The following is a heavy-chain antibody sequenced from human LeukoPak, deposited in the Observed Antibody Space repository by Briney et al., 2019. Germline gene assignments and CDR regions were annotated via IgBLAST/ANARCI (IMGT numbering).Heavy chain of an antibody. V-gene: IGHV3-11*04. CDR1: GFTFSDYY. J-gene: IGHJ4*02. Sequence: GGSLRLSCAASGFTFSDYYMSWIRQAPGKGLEWVSYISSSGSTIYYADSVKGRFTISRDNSKNTLYLQMNSLRAEDTAVYYCARDQFTPYDILTGGFDYWGQGTLVTVSS. CDR3: ARDQFTPYDILTGGFDY. D-gene: IGHD3-9*01. CDR2: ISSSGSTI.